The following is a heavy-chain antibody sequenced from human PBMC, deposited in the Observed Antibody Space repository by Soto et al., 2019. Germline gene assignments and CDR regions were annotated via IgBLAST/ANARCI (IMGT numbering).Heavy chain of an antibody. CDR1: GGSMISYY. CDR2: IYYSGSA. Sequence: SETLSLICTVSGGSMISYYLSWIRQPPGKGLEWIGNIYYSGSAFYTPSLSSRVSMSIDTSKNQFSLKLTSVTAADTALYYCATYTSGWTRDYWGQGTQVTVSS. CDR3: ATYTSGWTRDY. J-gene: IGHJ4*02. V-gene: IGHV4-59*04. D-gene: IGHD6-19*01.